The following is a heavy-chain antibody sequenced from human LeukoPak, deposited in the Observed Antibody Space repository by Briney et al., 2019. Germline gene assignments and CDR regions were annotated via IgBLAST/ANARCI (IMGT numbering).Heavy chain of an antibody. Sequence: PGRSLRLSCAASGFTFSSYGMHWVRQAPGGGLEWVALIRYDGRNKYYADSVKGRFTISRDNSKNTLSLQLNSLRDEDTAVYYCARDGGSSGYHDALDIWGQGTMVTVSA. D-gene: IGHD3-22*01. V-gene: IGHV3-33*01. CDR2: IRYDGRNK. CDR1: GFTFSSYG. J-gene: IGHJ3*02. CDR3: ARDGGSSGYHDALDI.